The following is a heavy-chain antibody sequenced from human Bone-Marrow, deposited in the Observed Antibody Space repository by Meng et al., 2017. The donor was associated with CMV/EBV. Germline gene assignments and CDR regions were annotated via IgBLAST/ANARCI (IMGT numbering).Heavy chain of an antibody. D-gene: IGHD1-26*01. CDR1: GFTVSSNY. CDR2: INSDGSST. Sequence: GGSLRLSCAASGFTVSSNYMSWVRQAPGKGLEWVSRINSDGSSTSYADSVRGRFTISRDNAKNTLYLQMNSLRAEDTAVYYCARDLLGGSYYHFDYWGQGTLVTVSS. V-gene: IGHV3-74*01. CDR3: ARDLLGGSYYHFDY. J-gene: IGHJ4*02.